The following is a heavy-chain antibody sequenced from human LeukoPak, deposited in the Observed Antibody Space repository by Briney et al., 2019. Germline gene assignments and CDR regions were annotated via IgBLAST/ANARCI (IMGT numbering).Heavy chain of an antibody. CDR1: GYTFTSYG. CDR2: ISAYNGNT. Sequence: ASVNVSCKASGYTFTSYGISWVRQAPGQGLEWMGWISAYNGNTNYAQKLQGRVTMTTDTSTSTAYMELRSLRSDDTAVYYCARGPRIAAAGTGFDYWGQGTLVTVSS. CDR3: ARGPRIAAAGTGFDY. V-gene: IGHV1-18*01. D-gene: IGHD6-13*01. J-gene: IGHJ4*02.